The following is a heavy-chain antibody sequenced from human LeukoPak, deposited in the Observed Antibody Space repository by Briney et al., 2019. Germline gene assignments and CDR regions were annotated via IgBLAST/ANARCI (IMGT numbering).Heavy chain of an antibody. J-gene: IGHJ4*02. CDR3: AKGSIVATTNFDY. Sequence: GGSLRLSCAASGFTFSSYAMSWVRQAPGKGLEWVSAISGSGGSTYYADSVKGRFTVSRDNSKNTLYLQMNSLRAEDTAVYYCAKGSIVATTNFDYWGQGTLVTVSS. CDR1: GFTFSSYA. V-gene: IGHV3-23*01. CDR2: ISGSGGST. D-gene: IGHD5-12*01.